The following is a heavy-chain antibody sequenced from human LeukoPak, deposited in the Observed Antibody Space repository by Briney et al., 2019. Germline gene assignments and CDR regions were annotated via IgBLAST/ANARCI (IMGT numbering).Heavy chain of an antibody. CDR3: ARDRDGGSFVNY. V-gene: IGHV4-59*01. CDR2: IYYSGTT. Sequence: SETLSLTCTVSGGSISSYYWSWIRQPPGKGLEWIGYIYYSGTTNYNPSLKSRVTISVDTSKNQFSLKMSSVTAADTAVYYCARDRDGGSFVNYWGQGTLVTVSS. D-gene: IGHD5-24*01. J-gene: IGHJ4*02. CDR1: GGSISSYY.